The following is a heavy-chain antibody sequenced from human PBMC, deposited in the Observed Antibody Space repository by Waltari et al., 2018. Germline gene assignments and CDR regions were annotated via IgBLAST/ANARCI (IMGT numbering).Heavy chain of an antibody. D-gene: IGHD2-15*01. Sequence: EVHLVESGGGLVQPGGSLTLSCASSGFDFNTYSMNWVRQAPGKGLEWLSYISSSSHTTYYADSVRGRFTISRDNAQNSLYLHMNSLRAEDTAVYYCARDEVVVAGVPHDYWGQGTLVTVSS. V-gene: IGHV3-48*04. J-gene: IGHJ4*02. CDR3: ARDEVVVAGVPHDY. CDR2: ISSSSHTT. CDR1: GFDFNTYS.